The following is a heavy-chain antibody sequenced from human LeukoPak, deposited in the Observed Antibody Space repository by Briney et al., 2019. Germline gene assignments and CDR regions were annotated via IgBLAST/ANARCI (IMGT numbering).Heavy chain of an antibody. V-gene: IGHV1-18*01. CDR2: ISAYNGNT. J-gene: IGHJ3*02. CDR3: ARDGGAYLGAYYYDSSGYYSPDAFDI. D-gene: IGHD3-22*01. Sequence: ASVKVSCKASGYTFTSYGISWVRQAPGQGLEWMGWISAYNGNTNYAQKLQGRVTMTTDTSTSTAYMELRSLRSDDTAVYYCARDGGAYLGAYYYDSSGYYSPDAFDIWGQGTMVTVSS. CDR1: GYTFTSYG.